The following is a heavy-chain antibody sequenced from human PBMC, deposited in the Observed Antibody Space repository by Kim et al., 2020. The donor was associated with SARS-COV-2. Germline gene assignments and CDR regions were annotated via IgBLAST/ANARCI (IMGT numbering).Heavy chain of an antibody. D-gene: IGHD3-16*01. J-gene: IGHJ3*02. CDR1: GGSFSGYY. CDR3: ARSSPFAAFDI. CDR2: INHSGST. Sequence: SETLSLTCAVYGGSFSGYYWSWIRQPPGKGLEWIGEINHSGSTNYNPSLKSRVTISVDTSKNQFSLKLSSVTAADTAVYYCARSSPFAAFDIWGQGTMVT. V-gene: IGHV4-34*01.